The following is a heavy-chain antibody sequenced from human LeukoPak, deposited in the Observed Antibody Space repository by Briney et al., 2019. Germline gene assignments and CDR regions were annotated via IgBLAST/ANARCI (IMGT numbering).Heavy chain of an antibody. V-gene: IGHV1-18*01. CDR1: GYTFSTYG. J-gene: IGHJ4*02. CDR3: ARDNGYKSVDY. CDR2: ISASNGNT. D-gene: IGHD1-14*01. Sequence: ASVKVSCKASGYTFSTYGISWLRQAPGQGLEWMGWISASNGNTNYAQKFQGRVIMTTDTSTSTLYMEVRSLRSDDTAVYYCARDNGYKSVDYWGQGTLVTVSS.